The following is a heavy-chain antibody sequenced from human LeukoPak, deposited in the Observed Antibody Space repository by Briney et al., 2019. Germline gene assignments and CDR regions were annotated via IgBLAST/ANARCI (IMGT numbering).Heavy chain of an antibody. Sequence: PGGSLRLSCAASGFTFDDHGMNWVRQAPGKGLEWVSGITWNGGTTGYADSVKGRFTISRDNAKNSLYLQMNSLRAEDTAVYYCARDRAHNSWSDSWGQGTLVTVSS. J-gene: IGHJ4*02. V-gene: IGHV3-20*04. D-gene: IGHD1-14*01. CDR2: ITWNGGTT. CDR1: GFTFDDHG. CDR3: ARDRAHNSWSDS.